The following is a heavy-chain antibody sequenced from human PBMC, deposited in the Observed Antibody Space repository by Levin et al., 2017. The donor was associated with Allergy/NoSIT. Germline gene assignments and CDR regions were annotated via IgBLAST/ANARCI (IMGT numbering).Heavy chain of an antibody. Sequence: GGSLRLSCAASGFTFTDYYMSWIRQAPGKGLEWVPYIRNSGTYTNYADSVKGRFTISRDNAKNSLYLQMNSLRAEDTAMYYCARDRGLLDFGDYFLDYWGQGTLVTVSS. J-gene: IGHJ4*02. V-gene: IGHV3-11*05. CDR2: IRNSGTYT. D-gene: IGHD3-10*01. CDR3: ARDRGLLDFGDYFLDY. CDR1: GFTFTDYY.